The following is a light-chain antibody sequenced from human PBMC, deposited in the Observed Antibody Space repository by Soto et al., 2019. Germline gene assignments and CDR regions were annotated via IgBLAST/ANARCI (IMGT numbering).Light chain of an antibody. V-gene: IGKV3-20*01. Sequence: EIVLTQSPGTLSLSPGERATLSCRASQSVSNSNLAWYQQKPGQAPRLLIYGASSRATGIPDNFSGSGSGTDFTLTISRLEPEDFAIYYCQQYGSSLLTFGQGTRLEIK. J-gene: IGKJ5*01. CDR3: QQYGSSLLT. CDR1: QSVSNSN. CDR2: GAS.